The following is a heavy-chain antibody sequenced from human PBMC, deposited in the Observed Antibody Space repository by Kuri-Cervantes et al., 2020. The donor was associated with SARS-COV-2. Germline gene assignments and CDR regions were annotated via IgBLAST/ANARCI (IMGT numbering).Heavy chain of an antibody. CDR2: FDPEDGET. D-gene: IGHD1-26*01. CDR1: GYTFTSYG. Sequence: ASVKVSCKASGYTFTSYGISWVRQAPGQGLEWMGGFDPEDGETIYAQKFQGRVTMTEDTSTDTAYMELSSLRSEDTAVYYCATAGEWELLLDYWGQGTLVTCYS. V-gene: IGHV1-24*01. J-gene: IGHJ4*02. CDR3: ATAGEWELLLDY.